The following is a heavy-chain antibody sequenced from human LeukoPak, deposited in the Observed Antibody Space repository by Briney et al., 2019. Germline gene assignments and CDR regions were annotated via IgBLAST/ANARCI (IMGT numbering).Heavy chain of an antibody. V-gene: IGHV3-30-3*01. CDR3: AKDRDSSDWTIGEWFDP. CDR2: ISYDGSNK. CDR1: GFTFSSYA. D-gene: IGHD6-19*01. J-gene: IGHJ5*02. Sequence: GGSLRLSCAASGFTFSSYAMHWVRQAPGKGLEWVAVISYDGSNKYYADSVKGRFTISRDNSKNTLYLQMNSLRAEDTAVYYCAKDRDSSDWTIGEWFDPWGQGTLVTVSS.